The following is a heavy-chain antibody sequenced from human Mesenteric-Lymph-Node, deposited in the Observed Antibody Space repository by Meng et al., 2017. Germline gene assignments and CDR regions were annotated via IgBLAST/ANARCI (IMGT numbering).Heavy chain of an antibody. CDR1: GGSISSSSYY. CDR2: IYYSGST. Sequence: SETLSLTCTVSGGSISSSSYYWGWIRQHPGKGLEWIGYIYYSGSTYYNPSLKSLVTISVDTSKNQFSLKLSSVTAADTAVYYCARGPYCSGGSCRNGMDVWGQGTTVTVSS. D-gene: IGHD2-15*01. CDR3: ARGPYCSGGSCRNGMDV. V-gene: IGHV4-31*01. J-gene: IGHJ6*02.